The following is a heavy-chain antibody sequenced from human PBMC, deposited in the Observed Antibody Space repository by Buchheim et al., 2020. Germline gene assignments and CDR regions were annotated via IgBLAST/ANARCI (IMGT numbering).Heavy chain of an antibody. D-gene: IGHD3-22*01. V-gene: IGHV3-30*03. CDR2: LSSNGKVK. J-gene: IGHJ5*02. CDR3: ARDPDTSGHFSWFDP. Sequence: QVELVESGGGVVQPGRSLRLSCAASGFAFSNYGMHWVRQAPGKGLEWLAGLSSNGKVKHEADSVKGRFSISRDNAKDTLFLHMNSLRPEDTAVYYCARDPDTSGHFSWFDPWGQGTL. CDR1: GFAFSNYG.